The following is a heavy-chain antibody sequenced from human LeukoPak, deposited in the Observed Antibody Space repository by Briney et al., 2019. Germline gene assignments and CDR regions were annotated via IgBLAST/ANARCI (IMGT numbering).Heavy chain of an antibody. CDR1: GGSISNYY. J-gene: IGHJ6*03. V-gene: IGHV4-4*09. Sequence: PSETLSLTCTVSGGSISNYYWSWIRQPPGKGLEWIGYIYTSGGTNYNPSLKSRVTISVDTSKNQFSLKLSSVTAADTTVYYCARRGLGLSTSRVVYYYMDVWGKGTTVTVSS. D-gene: IGHD2-2*01. CDR2: IYTSGGT. CDR3: ARRGLGLSTSRVVYYYMDV.